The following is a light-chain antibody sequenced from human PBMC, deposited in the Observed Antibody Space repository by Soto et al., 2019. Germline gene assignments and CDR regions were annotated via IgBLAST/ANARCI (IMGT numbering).Light chain of an antibody. J-gene: IGLJ3*02. CDR3: FSYTTSSTLV. V-gene: IGLV2-14*01. Sequence: QSALTQPASVSGSLGQSITISCTGTSSDVGGYNYVSWYQQHPAKAPKLMIYEVSNRPSGVSHRFFGSKSGNTASLTISGLQAEDEADYYCFSYTTSSTLVFGGGTKLTVL. CDR2: EVS. CDR1: SSDVGGYNY.